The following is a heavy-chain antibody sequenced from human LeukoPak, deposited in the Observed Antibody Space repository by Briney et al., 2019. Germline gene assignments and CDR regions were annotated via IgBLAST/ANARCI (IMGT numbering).Heavy chain of an antibody. D-gene: IGHD1-26*01. Sequence: PGGSVTLSCAASGFTFSNAWMSWLRQAPGNGLEWVARIKSKTDGETTDYAAPVKGRFTISRDDSKDTLHLQMNSLKTEDTAVYYCSTYSSLYYYYMDVWGKGTTVTISS. CDR3: STYSSLYYYYMDV. CDR1: GFTFSNAW. V-gene: IGHV3-15*01. J-gene: IGHJ6*03. CDR2: IKSKTDGETT.